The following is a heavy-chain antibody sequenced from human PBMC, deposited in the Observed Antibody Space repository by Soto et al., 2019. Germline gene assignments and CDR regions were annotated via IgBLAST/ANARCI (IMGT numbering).Heavy chain of an antibody. D-gene: IGHD3-10*02. CDR3: ARDRVPYVYFYYGMDV. V-gene: IGHV3-30-3*01. Sequence: QVQLVESGGGVVRPGRSLRLSCAASGFAFNNYSMHWVRQAPGKGLEWVAIMAFDGSNKYTADSVKGRFTISTDNSKNILYLQMSSLRPEDTAVYCCARDRVPYVYFYYGMDVWGQGTTVIVSS. CDR1: GFAFNNYS. J-gene: IGHJ6*02. CDR2: MAFDGSNK.